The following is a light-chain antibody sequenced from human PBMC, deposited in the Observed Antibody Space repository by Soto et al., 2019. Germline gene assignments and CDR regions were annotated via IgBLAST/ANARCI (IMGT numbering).Light chain of an antibody. CDR2: LAS. CDR3: QKYNSPPRT. V-gene: IGKV3D-11*01. CDR1: QAVNTR. J-gene: IGKJ1*01. Sequence: EIVLTQSPATLSSFPGDRVTLSCRASQAVNTRLAWYQHKPGQAPRLLIYLASNRAAGVPARFSGSGSGTDFTLTISNVEPEDVATYYCQKYNSPPRTFGQGTKVEI.